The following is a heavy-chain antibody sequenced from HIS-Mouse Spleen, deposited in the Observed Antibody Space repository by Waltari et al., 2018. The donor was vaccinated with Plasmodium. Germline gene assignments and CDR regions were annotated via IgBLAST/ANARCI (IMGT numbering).Heavy chain of an antibody. Sequence: QVTLRESGPALVKPTQTLTLTCTFSGFSLSTSGMCVSWLRQPPGKALEWLARIDWDEDKYYSTSLKARLNISKDTSKNQVVLTMTNRDPVDTATYYCARTTYSSSSAKYYYYGMDVWGQGTTVTVSS. J-gene: IGHJ6*02. CDR2: IDWDEDK. CDR1: GFSLSTSGMC. D-gene: IGHD6-6*01. V-gene: IGHV2-70*15. CDR3: ARTTYSSSSAKYYYYGMDV.